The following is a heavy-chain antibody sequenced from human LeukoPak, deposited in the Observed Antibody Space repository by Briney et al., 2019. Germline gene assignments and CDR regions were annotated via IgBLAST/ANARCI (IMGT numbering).Heavy chain of an antibody. CDR3: AIPYYYDSRIDA. V-gene: IGHV4-30-4*01. Sequence: PSETLSLTCTVSGGPITSGDYYWSWIPQPPGKGLVWIAYRCYSGSTYYNPSLTSRVTISEDTSKNQFTLKLSSVTDADTAVHYCAIPYYYDSRIDAGGQGTLVTVSS. CDR2: RCYSGST. CDR1: GGPITSGDYY. D-gene: IGHD3-22*01. J-gene: IGHJ5*02.